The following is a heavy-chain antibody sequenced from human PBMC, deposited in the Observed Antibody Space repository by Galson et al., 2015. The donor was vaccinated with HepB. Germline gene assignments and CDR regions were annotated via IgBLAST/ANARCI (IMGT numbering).Heavy chain of an antibody. Sequence: SVKVSCKASGYTFSSYGISWVRQAPGQGLEWMGWISAYNGHTDSAQKLQGRVTMTTDTSTNTAYMEVRSPRSDDTAVYYCAFWGGYSGYDFDYWGQGTLVTVSS. V-gene: IGHV1-18*01. D-gene: IGHD5-12*01. J-gene: IGHJ4*02. CDR3: AFWGGYSGYDFDY. CDR2: ISAYNGHT. CDR1: GYTFSSYG.